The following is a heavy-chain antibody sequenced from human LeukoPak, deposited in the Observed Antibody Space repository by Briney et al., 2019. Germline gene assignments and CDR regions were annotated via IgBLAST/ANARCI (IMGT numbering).Heavy chain of an antibody. Sequence: GGSLRLSCAASGFTFSSYEMNWVRQAPGKGLEWVSYISSSGSTIYYADSVKGRFTISRDNSKNTLYLQMNSLRADDTAIYYCAKGAGSYLEGLDYWGQGTLVTVSS. V-gene: IGHV3-48*03. CDR3: AKGAGSYLEGLDY. CDR1: GFTFSSYE. D-gene: IGHD1-26*01. CDR2: ISSSGSTI. J-gene: IGHJ4*02.